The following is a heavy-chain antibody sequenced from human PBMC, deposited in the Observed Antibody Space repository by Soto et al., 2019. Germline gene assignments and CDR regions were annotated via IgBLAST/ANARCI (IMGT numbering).Heavy chain of an antibody. CDR2: ISAYNGNT. Sequence: ASENVYWKASGSTFSIYGISLRRQAPRQGHEWMGWISAYNGNTNYAQKLQGRVTMTTDTSTSTAYMELRSLRSDDTAVYYCARDVSGPGWFDPWGQGTLVTVSS. CDR1: GSTFSIYG. CDR3: ARDVSGPGWFDP. J-gene: IGHJ5*02. V-gene: IGHV1-18*04. D-gene: IGHD3-3*01.